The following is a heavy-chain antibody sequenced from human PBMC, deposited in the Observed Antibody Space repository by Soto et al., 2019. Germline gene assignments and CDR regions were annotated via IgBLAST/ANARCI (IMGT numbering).Heavy chain of an antibody. Sequence: QVQLVQSGAEVKKPGASVKVSCKSSGYTFVAYYMYWVRQAPGQGLEWMGWINPNNGDTNYPQKFQGRVTMTRDTSISTAYMTLTRLTSDDTAVYYCARYPNDDILDCSGGRCYRNAFDVWGQGTMVTVSS. V-gene: IGHV1-2*02. CDR3: ARYPNDDILDCSGGRCYRNAFDV. CDR2: INPNNGDT. J-gene: IGHJ3*01. CDR1: GYTFVAYY. D-gene: IGHD2-15*01.